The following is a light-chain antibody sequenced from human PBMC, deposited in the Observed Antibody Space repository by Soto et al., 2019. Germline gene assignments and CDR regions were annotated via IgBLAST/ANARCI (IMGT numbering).Light chain of an antibody. J-gene: IGKJ3*01. V-gene: IGKV3-15*01. CDR2: GAS. Sequence: EIVMTQSPATLSVSPGERATLSCRASQSVSSNLAWYQQKPGQAPRLLIYGASTRATGIPARFSGSWSGTEFTLTISSLQSEDFAVYYCQQSGTFGPGTKVDIK. CDR1: QSVSSN. CDR3: QQSGT.